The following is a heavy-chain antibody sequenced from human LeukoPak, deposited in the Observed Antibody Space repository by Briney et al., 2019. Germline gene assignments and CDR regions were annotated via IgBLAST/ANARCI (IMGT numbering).Heavy chain of an antibody. CDR3: AKDGYSSGWYQGHRYYFDY. J-gene: IGHJ4*02. CDR1: GFTFSTYW. CDR2: IKDDGSEK. D-gene: IGHD6-19*01. V-gene: IGHV3-7*03. Sequence: GGSLRLSCAASGFTFSTYWMTWVRQAPGKGLEWVANIKDDGSEKSYEDSVKGRFTISRDNAKNSLYLQMNSLRAEDTAVYCCAKDGYSSGWYQGHRYYFDYWGQGTLVTVSS.